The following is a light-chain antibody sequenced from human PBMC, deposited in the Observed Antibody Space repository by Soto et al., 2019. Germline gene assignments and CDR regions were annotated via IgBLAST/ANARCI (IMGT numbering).Light chain of an antibody. V-gene: IGKV4-1*01. CDR3: QQYYTTPYT. CDR1: QSVLYSSNNKSY. Sequence: DIVMTQSPDSLAVSLGERATINCKSSQSVLYSSNNKSYLAWYQQKPGQPPKQLIFWASTRESGVSDRFSGSGSGTDFTLTITSLQAEDVAVYYCQQYYTTPYTFGQGTKLEIK. CDR2: WAS. J-gene: IGKJ2*01.